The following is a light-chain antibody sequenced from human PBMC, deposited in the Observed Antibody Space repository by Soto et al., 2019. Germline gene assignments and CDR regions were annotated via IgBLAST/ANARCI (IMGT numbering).Light chain of an antibody. CDR3: QHYYSTPPT. V-gene: IGKV4-1*01. CDR2: WAS. Sequence: DIVMTQSPDSLAVSLGERATINCKSSQSVLYSSNNKNYLTWYQQKPGQPPKLLIYWASTRESGVPDRFSGSGSGTDFTLTISSRQAEDVAVYYCQHYYSTPPTFGQGTKVEIK. CDR1: QSVLYSSNNKNY. J-gene: IGKJ1*01.